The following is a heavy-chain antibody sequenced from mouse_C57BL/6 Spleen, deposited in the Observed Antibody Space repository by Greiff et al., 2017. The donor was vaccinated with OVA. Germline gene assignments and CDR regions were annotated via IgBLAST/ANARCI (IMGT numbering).Heavy chain of an antibody. V-gene: IGHV1-54*01. Sequence: QVQLQQSGAELVRPGTSVKVSCKASGYAFTNYLIEWVKQRPGQGLEWIGVINPGSGGTNYNEKFKGKATLTADKSSSTAYMQLSSLTSEDSAVYFCARAFDYGSSNWYFDVWGTGTTVTVSS. CDR2: INPGSGGT. CDR3: ARAFDYGSSNWYFDV. J-gene: IGHJ1*03. CDR1: GYAFTNYL. D-gene: IGHD1-1*01.